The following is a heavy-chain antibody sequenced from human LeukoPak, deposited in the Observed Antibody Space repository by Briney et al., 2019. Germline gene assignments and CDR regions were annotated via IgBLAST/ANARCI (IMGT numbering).Heavy chain of an antibody. CDR3: ARGGHDTLTGFFRAFDI. V-gene: IGHV4-59*01. CDR2: IYYSGST. CDR1: GGSISSYY. D-gene: IGHD3-9*01. J-gene: IGHJ3*02. Sequence: SETLSLTCTVSGGSISSYYWSWIRQPPGKGLEWIGYIYYSGSTNYNPSLKSRVTISVDTSKNQFSLKLSSVTAADTAVYYCARGGHDTLTGFFRAFDIWGQGTMVTVSS.